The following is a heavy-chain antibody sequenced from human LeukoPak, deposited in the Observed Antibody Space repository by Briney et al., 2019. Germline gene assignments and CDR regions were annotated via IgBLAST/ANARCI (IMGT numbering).Heavy chain of an antibody. CDR1: GGSISSYY. Sequence: SEILSLTCTVSGGSISSYYWSWIRQPPGKGLEWIGYIYYSGSTNYNPSLKSRVTISVDTSKNQFSLKLSSVTAADTAVYYCARDRRSGSYYRGNGGFDIWGQGTMVTVSS. J-gene: IGHJ3*02. V-gene: IGHV4-59*01. D-gene: IGHD1-26*01. CDR2: IYYSGST. CDR3: ARDRRSGSYYRGNGGFDI.